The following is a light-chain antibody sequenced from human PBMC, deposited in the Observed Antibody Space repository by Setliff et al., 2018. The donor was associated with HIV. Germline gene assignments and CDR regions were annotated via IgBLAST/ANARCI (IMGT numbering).Light chain of an antibody. CDR3: SSYRGGSTLLV. CDR2: EVT. CDR1: RSDVGAYNY. V-gene: IGLV2-14*01. Sequence: ALTQPASVSGSPGQSITISCTGTRSDVGAYNYVSWYQQHPDKAPKLLIYEVTNRPSGVSNRFSGSKSGTTASLTISGLQAEDEAVYFCSSYRGGSTLLVLGHGTKGTVL. J-gene: IGLJ1*01.